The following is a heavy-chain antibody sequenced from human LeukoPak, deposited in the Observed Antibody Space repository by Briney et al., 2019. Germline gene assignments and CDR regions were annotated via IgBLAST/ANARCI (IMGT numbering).Heavy chain of an antibody. CDR3: ARDLVYCSGGSCYSNNWFDP. D-gene: IGHD2-15*01. Sequence: PSETLSLTCTVSGGSISSSSFYWGWIRQSPGKGLEWIGNIYYSGSTYYNPSLKSRVTISVDKSKNQFSLKLSSVTAADTAVYYCARDLVYCSGGSCYSNNWFDPWGQGTLVTVSS. J-gene: IGHJ5*02. V-gene: IGHV4-39*07. CDR2: IYYSGST. CDR1: GGSISSSSFY.